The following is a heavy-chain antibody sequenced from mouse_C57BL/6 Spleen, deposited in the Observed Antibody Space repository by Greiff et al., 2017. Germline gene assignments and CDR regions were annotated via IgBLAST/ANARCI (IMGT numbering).Heavy chain of an antibody. V-gene: IGHV5-9-1*02. Sequence: EVKLVESGEGLVKPGGSLKLSCAASGFTFSSYAMSWVRQTPEKRLEWVAYISSGGDYIHYADTVKGRFTISRDNARNTLYLQMSSLKSEDTAMYYCTRGKLGRQYFDYWGQGTTLTVSS. J-gene: IGHJ2*01. CDR2: ISSGGDYI. CDR1: GFTFSSYA. D-gene: IGHD4-1*01. CDR3: TRGKLGRQYFDY.